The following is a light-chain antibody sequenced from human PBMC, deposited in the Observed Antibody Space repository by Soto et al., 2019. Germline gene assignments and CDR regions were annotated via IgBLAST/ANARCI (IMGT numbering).Light chain of an antibody. CDR3: NSYTSSETLV. V-gene: IGLV2-14*01. Sequence: QPVLTQPASVSGSPGQSITISCTGTSSDIGAYKYVNWYQQHPGKVPKVIIYDVSNRPSGVSDRFSGSKSGNTASLTISGLQAEDEADYYCNSYTSSETLVFGGGTKLTVL. CDR1: SSDIGAYKY. CDR2: DVS. J-gene: IGLJ3*02.